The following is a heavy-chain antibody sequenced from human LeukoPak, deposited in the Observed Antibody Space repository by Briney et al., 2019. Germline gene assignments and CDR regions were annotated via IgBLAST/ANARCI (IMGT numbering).Heavy chain of an antibody. D-gene: IGHD3-22*01. V-gene: IGHV1-8*01. CDR2: MNPNSGNT. J-gene: IGHJ6*02. CDR3: ARAGSGYFPFNYYYYGMDV. Sequence: ASVKVSCKASGYTFTSYDINWVRQATGQGLEWMVWMNPNSGNTGYAQKFQGRVTMTRNTSISTAYMELSSLRSEDTAVYYCARAGSGYFPFNYYYYGMDVWGQGTTVTVSS. CDR1: GYTFTSYD.